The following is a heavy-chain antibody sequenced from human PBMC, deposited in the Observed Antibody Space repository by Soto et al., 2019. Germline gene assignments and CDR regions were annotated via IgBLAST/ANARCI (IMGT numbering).Heavy chain of an antibody. CDR1: GGSISSGGYY. CDR2: IYYSGST. Sequence: QVQLQESGPGLVKPSQTLSLTCTVSGGSISSGGYYWSWIRQHPGKGLEWIGYIYYSGSTYYNPSLKSRVTISVDRSKNQFSLKLRSGRAANAAVYYCAREGFCSGGSCYAGYYPGRDVGGKGTTVTVPS. V-gene: IGHV4-31*03. CDR3: AREGFCSGGSCYAGYYPGRDV. D-gene: IGHD2-15*01. J-gene: IGHJ6*04.